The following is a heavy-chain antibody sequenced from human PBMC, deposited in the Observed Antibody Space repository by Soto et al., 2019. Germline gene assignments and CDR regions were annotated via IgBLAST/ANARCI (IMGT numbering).Heavy chain of an antibody. J-gene: IGHJ1*01. CDR1: GYTFTSYD. D-gene: IGHD6-6*01. CDR3: ARVPYSSSSLIESQYFQH. V-gene: IGHV1-8*01. CDR2: MNPNSGNT. Sequence: QVQLVQSGAEVKKPGASVKVSCKASGYTFTSYDINWVRQATGQGLEWMGWMNPNSGNTGYAQKFQGRVTMTRNTSISTVYMELSSLRSEDTAVYYCARVPYSSSSLIESQYFQHWGQGTLVTVSS.